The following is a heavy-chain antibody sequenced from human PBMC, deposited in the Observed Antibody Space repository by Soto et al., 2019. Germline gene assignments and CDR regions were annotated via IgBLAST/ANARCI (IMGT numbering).Heavy chain of an antibody. CDR1: GYNFTNFG. D-gene: IGHD2-15*01. CDR2: SSTYNGNT. Sequence: QVQLVQSGAEVKKPGASVKVSCKTSGYNFTNFGISWVRQAPGQGLECMGWSSTYNGNTNYAQKFQGSVTMTTDTSTSTAYMELRSLRADDTAVYYGARGATPIDYWGQGTLVTVSS. J-gene: IGHJ4*02. V-gene: IGHV1-18*01. CDR3: ARGATPIDY.